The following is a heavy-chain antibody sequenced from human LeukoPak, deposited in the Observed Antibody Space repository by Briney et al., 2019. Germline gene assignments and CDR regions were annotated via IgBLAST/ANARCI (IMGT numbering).Heavy chain of an antibody. J-gene: IGHJ4*02. CDR2: IFWDDNK. V-gene: IGHV2-5*02. CDR3: ARSAKITTIFAFDY. CDR1: GFSFSTSGVG. Sequence: SGPTLVNPTQPLTLTCTFSGFSFSTSGVGVGWIRQPPGKALEWLALIFWDDNKRYSPSLKSRLTITKDTSKQQVVLTMTNMDPVDTATYYCARSAKITTIFAFDYWGQGSLVTVSS. D-gene: IGHD3-22*01.